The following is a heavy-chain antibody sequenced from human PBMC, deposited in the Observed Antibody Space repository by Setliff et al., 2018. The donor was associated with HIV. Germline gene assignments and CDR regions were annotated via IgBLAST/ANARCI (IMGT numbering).Heavy chain of an antibody. J-gene: IGHJ3*02. CDR3: ARELGASPHDVFDI. D-gene: IGHD3-16*01. Sequence: SETLSLTCAVSGDSLSNYYWSWIRQPPGKGLEWIGYVHSTGSTNYNPSLKSRVTISVDTSKSQFSLKLNSVTAADTAVYYCARELGASPHDVFDIWGQGTMVT. CDR1: GDSLSNYY. V-gene: IGHV4-4*08. CDR2: VHSTGST.